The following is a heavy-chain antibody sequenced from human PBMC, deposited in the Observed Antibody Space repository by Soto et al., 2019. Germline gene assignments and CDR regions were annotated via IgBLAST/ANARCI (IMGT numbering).Heavy chain of an antibody. J-gene: IGHJ3*02. CDR3: ARVFITVVRGVSPDAFDI. V-gene: IGHV3-53*01. D-gene: IGHD3-10*01. CDR1: GFTVSSNY. CDR2: IYSGGST. Sequence: GGSLRLSCAASGFTVSSNYMSWVRQAPGKGLEWVSVIYSGGSTYYADSVKGRFTISRDNSKNTLYLQMNSLRAEDTAVYYCARVFITVVRGVSPDAFDIWGQGXMVTVSS.